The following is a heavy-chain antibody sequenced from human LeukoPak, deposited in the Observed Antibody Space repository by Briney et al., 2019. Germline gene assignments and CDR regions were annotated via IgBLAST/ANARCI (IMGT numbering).Heavy chain of an antibody. V-gene: IGHV3-74*01. Sequence: GGPLTLSCAASGLTFTTYWMHWVRHAPGKGLVWVSRIQSDGSATGYAASVKGRFTISRDNARNTLYLQMNSLRAEDTAVYYCARELDAYGGMDVWGQGTTVTVSS. CDR2: IQSDGSAT. J-gene: IGHJ6*02. D-gene: IGHD2-8*01. CDR1: GLTFTTYW. CDR3: ARELDAYGGMDV.